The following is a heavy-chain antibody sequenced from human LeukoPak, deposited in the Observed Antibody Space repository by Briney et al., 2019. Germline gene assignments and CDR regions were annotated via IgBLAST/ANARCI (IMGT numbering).Heavy chain of an antibody. Sequence: GGSLRLSCAASRYTLSNYWMSWVRQSPGKGLEWVANIKQDGSETYYVDSVKGRFTISRDNAKNSLSLQMNSLRAEDTAVYYCARQRGSGCLDYWGQGTLVTVSS. V-gene: IGHV3-7*01. CDR2: IKQDGSET. CDR1: RYTLSNYW. CDR3: ARQRGSGCLDY. D-gene: IGHD6-19*01. J-gene: IGHJ4*02.